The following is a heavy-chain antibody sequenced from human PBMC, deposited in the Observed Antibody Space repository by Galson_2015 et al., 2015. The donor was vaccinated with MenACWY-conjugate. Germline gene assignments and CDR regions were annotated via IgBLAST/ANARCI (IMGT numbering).Heavy chain of an antibody. V-gene: IGHV3-30*04. CDR1: GFTFSSSA. J-gene: IGHJ4*02. CDR2: ISSDGDKK. D-gene: IGHD3-10*02. Sequence: SLRLSCAASGFTFSSSAMHWIRQTPGKGLEWVAVISSDGDKKHYADSVKGRFTISRDNSKNTVSLQMNSLRDEETAVYYCARGQRARLFANLDQNYFDFWGQGTLVTVSS. CDR3: ARGQRARLFANLDQNYFDF.